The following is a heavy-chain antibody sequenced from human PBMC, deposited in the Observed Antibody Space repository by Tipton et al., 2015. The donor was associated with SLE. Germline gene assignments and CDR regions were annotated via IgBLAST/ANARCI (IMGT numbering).Heavy chain of an antibody. Sequence: VQLVQSGVEVKKSGESLKISCKASGYRFSLYWIGWVRQMPGKGLEWMGIIYPGDSDTRYGPSFQGQVTFSVDTSINTAYLQWKSLKASDSAMYFCARQNTGNYDVWGQGTLVTTSS. D-gene: IGHD1-26*01. CDR2: IYPGDSDT. J-gene: IGHJ4*02. CDR3: ARQNTGNYDV. V-gene: IGHV5-51*01. CDR1: GYRFSLYW.